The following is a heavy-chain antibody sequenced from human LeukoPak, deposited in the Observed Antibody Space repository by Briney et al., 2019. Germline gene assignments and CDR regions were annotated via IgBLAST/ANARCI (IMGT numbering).Heavy chain of an antibody. CDR3: ARGSTYYYDTTGYYFNYFDH. CDR1: GGSTSSEGYY. Sequence: PSETLSLTCTVSGGSTSSEGYYWSWIRQPAGKGLEWIGRIYNSGSTNYNPSLKGRVTISVDTSKNQFSLKLTSVTAADTAVYYCARGSTYYYDTTGYYFNYFDHWGQGTLVTVSS. D-gene: IGHD3-22*01. J-gene: IGHJ4*02. CDR2: IYNSGST. V-gene: IGHV4-61*02.